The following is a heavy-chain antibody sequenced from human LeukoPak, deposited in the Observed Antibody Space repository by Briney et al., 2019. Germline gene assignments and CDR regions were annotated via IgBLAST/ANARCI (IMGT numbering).Heavy chain of an antibody. CDR3: ARTLHSEPQYYYYYYYMDV. J-gene: IGHJ6*03. Sequence: GGSLRLSCAASGFTFSSYWMSWVRQAPGKGLEWVANIKQDGSEKYYVDSVKGRFTISRDNAKNSLYLQMNSLRAEDTAVYYCARTLHSEPQYYYYYYYMDVWGKGTTVTISS. CDR1: GFTFSSYW. D-gene: IGHD2-15*01. V-gene: IGHV3-7*01. CDR2: IKQDGSEK.